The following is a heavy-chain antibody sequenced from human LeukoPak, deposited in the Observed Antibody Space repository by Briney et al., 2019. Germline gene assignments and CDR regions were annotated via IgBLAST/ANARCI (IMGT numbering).Heavy chain of an antibody. V-gene: IGHV1-8*01. J-gene: IGHJ5*02. CDR1: GYTFTSYD. CDR2: MNPNSGNT. Sequence: GASVKVSCKASGYTFTSYDINWVRQATGQGLEWMGWMNPNSGNTGYAQKFQGRVTMTRNTSTSTAYMELSSLRSEDTAVYYCARDGFRYYDSSGYSAYNWFDPWGQGTLVTVSS. CDR3: ARDGFRYYDSSGYSAYNWFDP. D-gene: IGHD3-22*01.